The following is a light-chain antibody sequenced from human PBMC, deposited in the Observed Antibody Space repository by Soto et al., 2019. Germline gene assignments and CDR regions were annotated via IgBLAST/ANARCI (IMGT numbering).Light chain of an antibody. CDR1: QSIGRY. J-gene: IGKJ4*01. Sequence: DIQMTQSPSSLSASVGDRVTITCRASQSIGRYLNWYQQKPGKAPNLLIYAASSLRSGVPSRFSGSGSGTDFTLTISSLQPEDFATYYCQQSYSTPLTFGGGTTVEIK. CDR2: AAS. V-gene: IGKV1-39*01. CDR3: QQSYSTPLT.